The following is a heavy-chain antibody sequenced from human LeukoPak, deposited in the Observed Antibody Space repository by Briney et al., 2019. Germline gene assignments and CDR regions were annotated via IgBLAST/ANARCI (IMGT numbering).Heavy chain of an antibody. J-gene: IGHJ4*02. CDR3: AKGVEGNWNDEYYFDY. V-gene: IGHV3-53*01. D-gene: IGHD1-1*01. CDR2: IYSGGST. CDR1: GFTVSTNY. Sequence: GGSLRLSCAASGFTVSTNYMSWVRQAPGKGLEWVSVIYSGGSTYYADSVKGRFTISRDNSKNTLYLQMNSLRAEDTAVYYCAKGVEGNWNDEYYFDYWGQGTLVTVSS.